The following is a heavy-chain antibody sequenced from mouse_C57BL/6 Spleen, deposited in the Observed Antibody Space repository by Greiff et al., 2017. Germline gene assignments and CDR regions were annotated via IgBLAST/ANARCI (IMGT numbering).Heavy chain of an antibody. CDR3: ARQTSNYYFAY. V-gene: IGHV5-9*01. CDR1: GFTFSSYT. Sequence: DVMLVESGGGLVKPGGSLKLSCAASGFTFSSYTMSWVRQTPEKRLEWVATISGGGGNTYYPDSVKGRFTISSDNANNTLYLQMISLRSEDTALYYCARQTSNYYFAYWGQGTILTVSA. CDR2: ISGGGGNT. J-gene: IGHJ2*01. D-gene: IGHD2-10*02.